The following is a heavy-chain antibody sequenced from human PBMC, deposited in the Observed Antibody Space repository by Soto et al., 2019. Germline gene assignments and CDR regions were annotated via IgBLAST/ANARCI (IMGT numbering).Heavy chain of an antibody. V-gene: IGHV1-2*04. J-gene: IGHJ4*02. CDR3: ARDRSGWLDY. D-gene: IGHD6-19*01. Sequence: APVKVSSKTSGYRFSSFGISWVRQAPGRGLEWMGWINPNSGGTNYAQKFQGWVTMTRDTSISTAYMELSRLRSDDTAVYYCARDRSGWLDYWGQGTLVTVSS. CDR2: INPNSGGT. CDR1: GYRFSSFG.